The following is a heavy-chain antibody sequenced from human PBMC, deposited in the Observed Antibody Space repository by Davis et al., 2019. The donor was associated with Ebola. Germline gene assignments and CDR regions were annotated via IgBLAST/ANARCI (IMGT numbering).Heavy chain of an antibody. CDR2: IRYDGSQK. Sequence: GESLKISCAASGFSFSTYVMHWVRQAPDRGLDWVAYIRYDGSQKSYADSVKGRFTISRDNSKNTLYLQMNSLRAEDTAVFYCAKRATVKVACANYYNAMDVWGKGTTVTVSS. V-gene: IGHV3-30*02. J-gene: IGHJ6*04. CDR3: AKRATVKVACANYYNAMDV. D-gene: IGHD5-12*01. CDR1: GFSFSTYV.